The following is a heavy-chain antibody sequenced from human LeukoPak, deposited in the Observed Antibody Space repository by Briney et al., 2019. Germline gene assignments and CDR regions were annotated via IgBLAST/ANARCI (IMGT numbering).Heavy chain of an antibody. D-gene: IGHD3-10*01. Sequence: GGSLRLSCAASGFTFSSYSMNWVRQAPGKGLEWVAYIKQDGSEKYYVDSVKGRFTISRDNAKNSLYLQMNSLRAEDTAVYYCVRGDDYYGSGSYPHAFDIWGQGTMVTVSS. CDR1: GFTFSSYS. J-gene: IGHJ3*02. V-gene: IGHV3-7*01. CDR3: VRGDDYYGSGSYPHAFDI. CDR2: IKQDGSEK.